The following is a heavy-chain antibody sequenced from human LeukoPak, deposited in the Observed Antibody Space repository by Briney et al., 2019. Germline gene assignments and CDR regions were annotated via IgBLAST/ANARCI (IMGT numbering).Heavy chain of an antibody. CDR3: ASTYSSSWYYFDY. CDR2: IYYSGST. V-gene: IGHV4-59*08. D-gene: IGHD6-13*01. J-gene: IGHJ4*02. Sequence: SETLSLTCTVSGGSIGSYYWSWIRQPPGKGMEWIGYIYYSGSTNYNPSLKSRVTISVDTSKNQFSLKLSSVTAADTAVYYCASTYSSSWYYFDYWGQGTLVTVSS. CDR1: GGSIGSYY.